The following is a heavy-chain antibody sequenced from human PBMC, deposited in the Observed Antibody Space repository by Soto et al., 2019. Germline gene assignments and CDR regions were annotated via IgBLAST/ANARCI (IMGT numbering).Heavy chain of an antibody. CDR2: IYSGGST. V-gene: IGHV3-66*01. J-gene: IGHJ4*02. Sequence: SLRLSCAASGFTVSSNYMSWVRQAPGKGLEWVSAIYSGGSTYHADSVKGRFTISRDNSKNTLYLQMNSLRAEDTAVYYCARAYNYVSGTYSFDYWGQGTLVTVSS. CDR3: ARAYNYVSGTYSFDY. D-gene: IGHD3-16*01. CDR1: GFTVSSNY.